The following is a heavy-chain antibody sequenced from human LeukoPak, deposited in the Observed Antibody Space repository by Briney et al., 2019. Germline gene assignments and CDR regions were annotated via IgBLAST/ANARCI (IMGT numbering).Heavy chain of an antibody. Sequence: WASVKVSCKASGYTFTGYYIHWVRQAPGQGLEWMGWIYPDSGGINSAQKFQGRGTMTRDTAISTAYMEVGRLRSDDTAVYYCARDLAVAGTKPDAFDDWGQGTMVTVSS. V-gene: IGHV1-2*02. CDR2: IYPDSGGI. CDR1: GYTFTGYY. D-gene: IGHD6-19*01. CDR3: ARDLAVAGTKPDAFDD. J-gene: IGHJ3*01.